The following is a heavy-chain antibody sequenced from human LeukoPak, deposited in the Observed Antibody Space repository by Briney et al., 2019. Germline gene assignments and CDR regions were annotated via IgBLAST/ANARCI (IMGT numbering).Heavy chain of an antibody. Sequence: GASVKVSCKASGGTFSSYAISWVRQAPGQGRQWMGRIIPILGIANYAQKFQGRVTITADKSTSTAYMELSSLRSEDTAVYYCARHDSHHTFFDYWGQGTLVTVSS. D-gene: IGHD1-1*01. CDR1: GGTFSSYA. J-gene: IGHJ4*02. CDR2: IIPILGIA. V-gene: IGHV1-69*04. CDR3: ARHDSHHTFFDY.